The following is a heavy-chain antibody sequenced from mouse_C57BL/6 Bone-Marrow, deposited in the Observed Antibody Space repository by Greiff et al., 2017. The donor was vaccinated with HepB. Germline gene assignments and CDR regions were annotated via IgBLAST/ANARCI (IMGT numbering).Heavy chain of an antibody. Sequence: EVKLQESGPGLVKPSQSLSLTCSVTGYSITSGYYWNWIRQFPGNKLEWMGYISYDGSNNYNPSLKNRISITRDTSKNQFFLKLNSVTTEDTATYYCAREHYYGSSYGAMDYWGQGTSVTVSS. CDR3: AREHYYGSSYGAMDY. CDR1: GYSITSGYY. D-gene: IGHD1-1*01. J-gene: IGHJ4*01. V-gene: IGHV3-6*01. CDR2: ISYDGSN.